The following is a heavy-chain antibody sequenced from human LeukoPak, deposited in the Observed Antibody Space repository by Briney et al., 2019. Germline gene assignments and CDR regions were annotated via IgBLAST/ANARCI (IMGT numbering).Heavy chain of an antibody. Sequence: SQTLSLTCTVSGGSSSSGDYYWSWIRQPPGKGLEWIGYIYYSGSTYYNPSLKSRVTISVETPKNQLSLKLSSVTAADTAVYYCASSLYSNYPFDYWGQGTLVTVSS. V-gene: IGHV4-30-4*08. CDR3: ASSLYSNYPFDY. D-gene: IGHD4-11*01. CDR2: IYYSGST. CDR1: GGSSSSGDYY. J-gene: IGHJ4*02.